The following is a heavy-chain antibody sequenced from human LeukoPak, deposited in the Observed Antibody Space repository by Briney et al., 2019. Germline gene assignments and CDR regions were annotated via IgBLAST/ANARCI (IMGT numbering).Heavy chain of an antibody. J-gene: IGHJ4*02. V-gene: IGHV4-39*07. CDR3: ARVEDYGDYFDY. CDR1: GGSISSSSYY. Sequence: PSETLSLTCTVSGGSISSSSYYWGWIRQPPWKGLEWIGSIYYSGSTYYNPSLKSRVTISVDMSKNQFSLKLTSVTAADTAVYYCARVEDYGDYFDYWGQGTLVTVSS. CDR2: IYYSGST. D-gene: IGHD4-17*01.